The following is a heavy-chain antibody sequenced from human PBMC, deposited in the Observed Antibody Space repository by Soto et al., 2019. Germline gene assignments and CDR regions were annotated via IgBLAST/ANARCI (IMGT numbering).Heavy chain of an antibody. D-gene: IGHD6-19*01. Sequence: VASVNVSCKASGDTFTSYDINWVRQATGQGLEWMGWMNPNSGNTGYAQKFQGRVTMTRNTSISTAYMELSSLRSEDTAVYYCARSVEWLASFDYWGQGTLVTVSS. CDR1: GDTFTSYD. J-gene: IGHJ4*02. V-gene: IGHV1-8*01. CDR3: ARSVEWLASFDY. CDR2: MNPNSGNT.